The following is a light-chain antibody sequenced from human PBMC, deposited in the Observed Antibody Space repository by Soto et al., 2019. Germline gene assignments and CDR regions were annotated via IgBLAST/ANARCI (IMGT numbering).Light chain of an antibody. Sequence: DIQMTQSPSSVSASVGDRVTITCRASQGISSRLAWYQQKPGKAPNLLIYAASRLQSGVPSRFSGTGSGTDFTLTISSLQPEDFAIYYCQQADSFPITFGGGTKVEVK. J-gene: IGKJ4*01. V-gene: IGKV1-12*01. CDR3: QQADSFPIT. CDR2: AAS. CDR1: QGISSR.